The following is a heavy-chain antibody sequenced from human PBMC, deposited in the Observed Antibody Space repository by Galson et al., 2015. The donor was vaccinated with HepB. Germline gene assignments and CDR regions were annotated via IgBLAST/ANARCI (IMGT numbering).Heavy chain of an antibody. CDR2: INSDGSST. D-gene: IGHD3-10*01. CDR3: ASALWFGEFPPD. V-gene: IGHV3-74*01. J-gene: IGHJ4*02. Sequence: SLRLSCAASGFTFSSYWMHWVRQAPGKGLVWVSHINSDGSSTSYADSVKGRFTISRDNAKNTLYLQMNSLRAEDTAVYYCASALWFGEFPPDWGQGTLVTVSS. CDR1: GFTFSSYW.